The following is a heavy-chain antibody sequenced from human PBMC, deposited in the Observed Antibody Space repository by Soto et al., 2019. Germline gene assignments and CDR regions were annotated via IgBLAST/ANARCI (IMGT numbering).Heavy chain of an antibody. J-gene: IGHJ6*04. CDR1: GERYASQT. D-gene: IGHD2-21*01. CDR3: ARLRFCGGDSCYPLHV. V-gene: IGHV1-3*01. CDR2: IIVENGNT. Sequence: SAKVSSKARGERYASQTLRWARQDPEKSLEWMGWIIVENGNTKYSQNFQGRLTITRDTSASTVYMDLSSLKLEDTAVYYCARLRFCGGDSCYPLHVWGTGSKVTSPQ.